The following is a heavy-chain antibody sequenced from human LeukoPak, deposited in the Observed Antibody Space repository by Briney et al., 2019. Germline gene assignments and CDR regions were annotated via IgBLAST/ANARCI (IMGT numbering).Heavy chain of an antibody. Sequence: GGSLRLSCAASGFSFSTYTMNWVRQAPGKGLEWLSYISSSSSSRYYADSVMGRFTISRDNAKNSLYLQMNSLRAEDTAVYYCARGDSSGSSDGDAFDIWGQGTMVTVSS. D-gene: IGHD6-25*01. CDR2: ISSSSSSR. J-gene: IGHJ3*02. CDR1: GFSFSTYT. V-gene: IGHV3-48*01. CDR3: ARGDSSGSSDGDAFDI.